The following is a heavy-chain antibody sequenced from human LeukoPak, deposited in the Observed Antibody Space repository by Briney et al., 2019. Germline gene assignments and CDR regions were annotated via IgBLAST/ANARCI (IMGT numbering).Heavy chain of an antibody. V-gene: IGHV4-4*09. CDR2: IYTSGST. D-gene: IGHD6-13*01. CDR1: GGSISSYY. Sequence: SETLSLTCTVSGGSISSYYWSWFRQPPGKGLEWIGYIYTSGSTNYNPSLKSRVTISVDTSKNQFSLKLSSVTAADTAVYYCARTIAAAGLDAFDIWGQGTMVTVSS. CDR3: ARTIAAAGLDAFDI. J-gene: IGHJ3*02.